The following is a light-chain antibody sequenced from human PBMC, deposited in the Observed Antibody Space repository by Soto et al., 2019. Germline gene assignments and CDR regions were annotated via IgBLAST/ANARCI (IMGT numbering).Light chain of an antibody. Sequence: DVVMTQSPDSLTVSLCERATINCKSSLSVLKSLDNKNYIAWYQQKSGQPPKLLLYWASTRKSGVPARFSGSGSGTNFTLTINKVQAEDVALYHCNQYFITPLTFCPGTSVHVK. CDR2: WAS. CDR1: LSVLKSLDNKNY. J-gene: IGKJ3*01. V-gene: IGKV4-1*01. CDR3: NQYFITPLT.